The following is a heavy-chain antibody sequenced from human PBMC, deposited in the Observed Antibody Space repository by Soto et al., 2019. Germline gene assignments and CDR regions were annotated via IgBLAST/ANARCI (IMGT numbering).Heavy chain of an antibody. D-gene: IGHD2-2*01. CDR1: GGTFSSYA. Sequence: GASVKVSCKASGGTFSSYAISWVRQAPGQGLEWMGWINPSIGNANYAQKFQGRVNMTRNTSTSTAYMELSSLRSEDTAVYYCARGQAMHNWFDPWGQGTLVTVSS. CDR3: ARGQAMHNWFDP. V-gene: IGHV1-8*02. J-gene: IGHJ5*02. CDR2: INPSIGNA.